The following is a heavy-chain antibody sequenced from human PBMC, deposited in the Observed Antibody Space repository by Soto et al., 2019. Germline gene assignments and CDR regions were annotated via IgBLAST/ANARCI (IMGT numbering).Heavy chain of an antibody. J-gene: IGHJ3*02. Sequence: QVQLQESGPGLVKPSQTLSLTCSVSGGSISSGGYYWTWIRQHPGKGLEWIGYIYYSGGTYYNPSLKIRVAISVDTSKNEFALKLRSVSAADTAVYYCVRRQNEDAFDIWGQGTMVSVSS. CDR1: GGSISSGGYY. V-gene: IGHV4-31*03. CDR2: IYYSGGT. D-gene: IGHD1-1*01. CDR3: VRRQNEDAFDI.